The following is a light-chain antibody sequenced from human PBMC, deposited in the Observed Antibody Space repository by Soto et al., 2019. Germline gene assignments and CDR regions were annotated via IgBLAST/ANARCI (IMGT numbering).Light chain of an antibody. J-gene: IGKJ1*01. CDR3: QHYNSYSEA. V-gene: IGKV1-5*03. CDR2: KAS. CDR1: QTISSW. Sequence: DIQMTQSPSTLSGSVGDRVTITCRASQTISSWLAWYQQKPGKAPKLLIYKASTLKSGVPSRSSGSGSGTEFTLTISSLQLDDFATYYCQHYNSYSEAFGQGTKVELK.